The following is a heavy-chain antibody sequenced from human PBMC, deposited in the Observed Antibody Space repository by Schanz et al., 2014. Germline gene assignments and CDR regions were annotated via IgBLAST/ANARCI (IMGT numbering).Heavy chain of an antibody. CDR3: ATASSPVREAGAGSSFHL. CDR2: IKSKTDGETT. J-gene: IGHJ5*02. V-gene: IGHV3-15*01. CDR1: TSIFNHAW. Sequence: EVQLVESGGGLVKPGGSLRLSCAASTSIFNHAWMSWVRQAPGKGLEWLGRIKSKTDGETTDYAAPVKGRFSISRDDSQSTLYLQMNSLKIEDTAVYYCATASSPVREAGAGSSFHLWGQGTLXTVSS. D-gene: IGHD6-13*01.